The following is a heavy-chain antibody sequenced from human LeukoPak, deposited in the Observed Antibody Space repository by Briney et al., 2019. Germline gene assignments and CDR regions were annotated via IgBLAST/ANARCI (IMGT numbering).Heavy chain of an antibody. V-gene: IGHV1-46*01. CDR1: GYTFTSYY. J-gene: IGHJ5*02. CDR3: ARDQGSIYGSGSFHWFDP. D-gene: IGHD3-10*01. Sequence: ASVKVSCKASGYTFTSYYIHWVRQAPGQGLEWMGVINPSGGTTSYAQKFQGRVTMTRDTSISTAYMELSRLRSDDTAVYYCARDQGSIYGSGSFHWFDPWGQGTLVTVSS. CDR2: INPSGGTT.